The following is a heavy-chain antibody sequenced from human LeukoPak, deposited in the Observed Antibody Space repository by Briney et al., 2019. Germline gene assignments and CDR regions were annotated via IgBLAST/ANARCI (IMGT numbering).Heavy chain of an antibody. V-gene: IGHV5-51*01. CDR2: MHPGDSNT. CDR3: VRQEGSASWGYYGVDV. J-gene: IGHJ6*02. CDR1: GYTFTNYW. Sequence: GESLKISCKGAGYTFTNYWIGWVRQMPGKGLEWMGIMHPGDSNTRYSPSFQGQVTISVDKSISTAYLRWSSLKASDTAMYYCVRQEGSASWGYYGVDVWGQGTTVTVSS. D-gene: IGHD2-2*01.